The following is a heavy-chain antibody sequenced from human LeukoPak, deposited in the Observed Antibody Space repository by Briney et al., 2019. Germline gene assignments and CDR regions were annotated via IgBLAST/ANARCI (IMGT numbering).Heavy chain of an antibody. Sequence: PSETLSLTCTVSNGFSSNYYWSWIRQPAGKGLEWIGRVYTSGITNYNSSLKSRVTMSVDTSKNQFSLKLNSVTAADTAVYYCARETLVYSSLDYWGQGTLVTVSS. CDR2: VYTSGIT. J-gene: IGHJ4*02. CDR3: ARETLVYSSLDY. V-gene: IGHV4-4*07. D-gene: IGHD6-13*01. CDR1: NGFSSNYY.